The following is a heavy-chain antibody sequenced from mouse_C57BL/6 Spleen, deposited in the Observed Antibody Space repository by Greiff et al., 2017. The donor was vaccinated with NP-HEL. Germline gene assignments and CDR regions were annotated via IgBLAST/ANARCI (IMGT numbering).Heavy chain of an antibody. CDR1: GYSITSGYY. Sequence: EVKLQESGPGLVKPSQSLSLTCSVTGYSITSGYYWNWIRQFPGNKLEWIGYISYDGSNNYNPSLKNRISITRDTSKNQFFLKLNSVTTEDTATYYCARGGPFDVWGTGTTVTVSS. V-gene: IGHV3-6*01. J-gene: IGHJ1*03. D-gene: IGHD3-3*01. CDR2: ISYDGSN. CDR3: ARGGPFDV.